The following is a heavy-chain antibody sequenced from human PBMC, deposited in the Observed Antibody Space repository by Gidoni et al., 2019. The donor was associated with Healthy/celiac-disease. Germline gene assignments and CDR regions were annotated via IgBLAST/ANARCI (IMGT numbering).Heavy chain of an antibody. CDR2: ISYDGSNK. Sequence: QVQLVESGGGVVQPGRSLRLPCAASGFTFSSYAMHWVRQAPGKGLEWVAVISYDGSNKYYADSVKGRFTISRDNSKNTLYLQMNSLRAEDTAVYYCAREKGDYFDYWGQGTLVTVSS. V-gene: IGHV3-30-3*01. J-gene: IGHJ4*02. CDR3: AREKGDYFDY. CDR1: GFTFSSYA.